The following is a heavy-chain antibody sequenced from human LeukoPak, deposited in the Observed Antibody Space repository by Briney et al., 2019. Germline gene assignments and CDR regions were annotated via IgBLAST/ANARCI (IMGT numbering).Heavy chain of an antibody. V-gene: IGHV4-59*08. Sequence: SETLSLTCTVSGGSISSYYWSWIRQPPGEGLEWIGYIYYSGSTNYNPSLKSRVTISVDTSKNQFSLKLSSVTAADTAVYYCARRGYYYDSLYWYFDLWGRGTLVTVSS. CDR2: IYYSGST. D-gene: IGHD3-22*01. CDR3: ARRGYYYDSLYWYFDL. CDR1: GGSISSYY. J-gene: IGHJ2*01.